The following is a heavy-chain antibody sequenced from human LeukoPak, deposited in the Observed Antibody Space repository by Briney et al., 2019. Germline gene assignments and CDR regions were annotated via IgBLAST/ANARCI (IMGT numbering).Heavy chain of an antibody. J-gene: IGHJ6*03. Sequence: GASVKVSCKASGGTFSSYAISWVRQAPGQGLEWMGGIIPIFGTANYAQKFQGRVTITADESTSTAYMELSSLRSEDTAVYYCARDLGYGSGSYYTSGNYYMDVWGKGTTVTISS. V-gene: IGHV1-69*13. CDR2: IIPIFGTA. D-gene: IGHD3-10*01. CDR3: ARDLGYGSGSYYTSGNYYMDV. CDR1: GGTFSSYA.